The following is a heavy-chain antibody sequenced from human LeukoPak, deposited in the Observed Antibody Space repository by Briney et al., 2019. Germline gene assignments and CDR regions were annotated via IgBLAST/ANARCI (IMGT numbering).Heavy chain of an antibody. Sequence: PGGSLRLSCAASGFTFSTYGMHWVRQAPGKGQEWVAVVWFDGSNEYYADSVKGRFSISRDNSKNTLYLQMNSLRAEDTAVYHCAREYCSSISCLFDYWGQGTLVTVSS. J-gene: IGHJ4*02. V-gene: IGHV3-33*01. CDR1: GFTFSTYG. D-gene: IGHD2-2*01. CDR3: AREYCSSISCLFDY. CDR2: VWFDGSNE.